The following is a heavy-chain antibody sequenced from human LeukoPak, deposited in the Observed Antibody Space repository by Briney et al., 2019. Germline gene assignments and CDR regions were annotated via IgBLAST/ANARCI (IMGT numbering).Heavy chain of an antibody. Sequence: PSETLSLTCTVSGGSISSYYWSWIRQPPGKGLGWIGYIYYSGRTTYNPSLKSRVTISVDTSKNQFSLTLSSVTAADTAVYYCARGQKYRNGYTVTELGSGYFDYWGQGTLVTVSS. J-gene: IGHJ4*02. CDR1: GGSISSYY. D-gene: IGHD5-18*01. CDR2: IYYSGRT. CDR3: ARGQKYRNGYTVTELGSGYFDY. V-gene: IGHV4-59*01.